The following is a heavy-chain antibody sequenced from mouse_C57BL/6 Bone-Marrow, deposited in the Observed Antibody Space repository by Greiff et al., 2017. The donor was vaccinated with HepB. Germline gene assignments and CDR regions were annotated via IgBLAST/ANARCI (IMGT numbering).Heavy chain of an antibody. V-gene: IGHV5-16*01. CDR3: ASNWDGGFDY. J-gene: IGHJ2*01. D-gene: IGHD4-1*01. CDR2: IKYDGSST. CDR1: GFTFSDYY. Sequence: EVKLVESEGGLVQPGSSMKLSCTASGFTFSDYYMAWVRQVPEKGLEWVANIKYDGSSTYYLDSLKSRFIISRDNAKNILYLQMSSLKSEDTATYYCASNWDGGFDYWGQGTTLTVSS.